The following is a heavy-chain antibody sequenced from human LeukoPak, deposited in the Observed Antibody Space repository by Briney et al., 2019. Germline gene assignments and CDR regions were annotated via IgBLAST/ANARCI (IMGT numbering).Heavy chain of an antibody. CDR3: ARDNNRFGVVMFDY. CDR1: GGTFSSYA. V-gene: IGHV1-69*05. J-gene: IGHJ4*02. CDR2: IIPIFGTA. D-gene: IGHD3-3*01. Sequence: GSSVKVSCKASGGTFSSYAISWVRQAPGQGLEWMGGIIPIFGTANYAQKFQGRVTITTDESTSTAYMELSSLRSEDTAVYYCARDNNRFGVVMFDYWGQGTLVTVSS.